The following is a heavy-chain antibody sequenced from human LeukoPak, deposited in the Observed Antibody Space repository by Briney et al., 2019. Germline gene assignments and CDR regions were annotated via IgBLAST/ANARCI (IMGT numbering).Heavy chain of an antibody. CDR1: GFTFSSFG. CDR2: IRFDGSNK. V-gene: IGHV3-30*02. D-gene: IGHD6-13*01. CDR3: AKGIAAADLDAFDI. J-gene: IGHJ3*02. Sequence: PGGSLRLSCGACGFTFSSFGMHWVRQAPGKGLEWVAFIRFDGSNKYYADSVKGRFTISRENSKNTLYLQMNSLRVEDTAAYYCAKGIAAADLDAFDIWGQGTMVTVSS.